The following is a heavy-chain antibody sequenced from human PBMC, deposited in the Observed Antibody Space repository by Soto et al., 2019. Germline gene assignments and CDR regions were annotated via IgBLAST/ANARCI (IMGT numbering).Heavy chain of an antibody. J-gene: IGHJ4*02. CDR2: ISSSSSYI. D-gene: IGHD3-22*01. Sequence: GYLRLSCAASGFTFSRYSMNWVRHSPGKWLEWVSSISSSSSYIYYADSVKGRFTISRDNAKNSLYLQMNSLRAEDTAVYYCARDIATYYYDSSGYEFDYWGQGTLVTVSS. CDR3: ARDIATYYYDSSGYEFDY. CDR1: GFTFSRYS. V-gene: IGHV3-21*01.